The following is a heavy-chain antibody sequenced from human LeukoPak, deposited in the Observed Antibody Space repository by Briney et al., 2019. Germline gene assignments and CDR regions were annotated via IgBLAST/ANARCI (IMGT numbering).Heavy chain of an antibody. J-gene: IGHJ5*02. CDR2: IIPIFGTA. V-gene: IGHV1-69*01. Sequence: SVNVSCKASGGTFSSYAISWVRQAPGQGGEWMGGIIPIFGTANYAQKFQGRVTITADESTSTAYMELSSLRSEDTAVYYCASGARYSSGWYYWFDPWGQGTLVTVSS. D-gene: IGHD6-19*01. CDR1: GGTFSSYA. CDR3: ASGARYSSGWYYWFDP.